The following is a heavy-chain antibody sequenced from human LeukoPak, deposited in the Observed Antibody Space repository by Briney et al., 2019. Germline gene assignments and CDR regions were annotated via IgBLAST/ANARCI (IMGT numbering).Heavy chain of an antibody. D-gene: IGHD4-17*01. V-gene: IGHV3-48*03. CDR2: ISGNGGAI. CDR3: AREQTYGDYFDY. J-gene: IGHJ4*02. Sequence: GGSLRLSCVVSGFTFRTYEMNWVRQAPGKGLEWVSYISGNGGAISYEDSVKGRFTTSRDNAKNSLYLQMNSLRPEDTAIYYCAREQTYGDYFDYWGRGTLVTVSS. CDR1: GFTFRTYE.